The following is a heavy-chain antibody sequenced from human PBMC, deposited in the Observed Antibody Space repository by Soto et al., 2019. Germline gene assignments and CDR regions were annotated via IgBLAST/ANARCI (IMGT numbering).Heavy chain of an antibody. CDR1: GGSCIGYY. V-gene: IGHV4-34*01. CDR3: ARNYYYDSSGYYSP. CDR2: INHSGST. Sequence: PSETQSLTSAVYGGSCIGYYWSWIRQPPGKGLEWIGEINHSGSTNYNPSLKSRVTISVDTSKNQFSLKLSSVTAADTAVYYCARNYYYDSSGYYSPWGQGTLVTVSS. J-gene: IGHJ5*02. D-gene: IGHD3-22*01.